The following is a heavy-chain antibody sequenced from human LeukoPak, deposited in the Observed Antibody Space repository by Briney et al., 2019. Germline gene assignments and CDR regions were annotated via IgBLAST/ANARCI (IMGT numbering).Heavy chain of an antibody. CDR2: ISWDGGST. Sequence: AGGSLRLSCAASEFTFDDYAMHWVRQAPGKGLEWVSLISWDGGSTYYADSVKGRFTISRDNSKNSLYLQMNSLRAEDTALYYCIRGYSGYGGYPFDYWGQGTLVTVSS. CDR3: IRGYSGYGGYPFDY. CDR1: EFTFDDYA. V-gene: IGHV3-43D*03. D-gene: IGHD5-12*01. J-gene: IGHJ4*02.